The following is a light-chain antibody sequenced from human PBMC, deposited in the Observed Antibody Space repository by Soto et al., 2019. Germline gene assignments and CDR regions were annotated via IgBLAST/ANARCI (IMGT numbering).Light chain of an antibody. Sequence: DIQMTQSPSTLSASVGDRVTITCRASQSISSWLAWYQQKPGKAPKLLIYRASSLESGVPPRFSGSGSGTEFTLTISSLQPDDFATYYCRRYDSYPITFGQGTRLEIK. J-gene: IGKJ5*01. CDR2: RAS. CDR1: QSISSW. V-gene: IGKV1-5*03. CDR3: RRYDSYPIT.